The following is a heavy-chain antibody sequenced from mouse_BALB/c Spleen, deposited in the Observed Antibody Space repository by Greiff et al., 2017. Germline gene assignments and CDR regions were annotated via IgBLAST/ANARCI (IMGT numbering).Heavy chain of an antibody. Sequence: EVQRVESGGGLVKPGGSLKLSCAASGFAFSSYDMSWVRQTPEKRLEWVAYISSGGGSTYYPDTVKGRFTISRDNAKNTLYLQMSSLKSEDTAMYYCARHGVLGSYWGQGTLVTVSA. CDR1: GFAFSSYD. CDR3: ARHGVLGSY. CDR2: ISSGGGST. V-gene: IGHV5-12-1*01. D-gene: IGHD3-1*01. J-gene: IGHJ3*01.